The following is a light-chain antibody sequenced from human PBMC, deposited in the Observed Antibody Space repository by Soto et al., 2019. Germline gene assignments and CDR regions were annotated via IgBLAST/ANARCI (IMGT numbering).Light chain of an antibody. CDR3: SSYTTSSTVV. CDR1: SSDVGGYNF. J-gene: IGLJ1*01. Sequence: HSLLTQPPSASGPPGQSVTISCTGTSSDVGGYNFVSWYQQLPGKSPKLLIYEVTSLPSGVSNRFSGSKSGNTASLTISGLQPEDEADYYCSSYTTSSTVVFGTGTKVTVL. V-gene: IGLV2-14*01. CDR2: EVT.